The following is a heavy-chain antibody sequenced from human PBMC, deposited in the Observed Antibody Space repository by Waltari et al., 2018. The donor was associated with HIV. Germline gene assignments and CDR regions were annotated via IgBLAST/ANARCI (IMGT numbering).Heavy chain of an antibody. CDR1: GYTFTGYY. CDR3: ARGIRLV. Sequence: QVQLVQSGAAVTKPGASVKVSCTASGYTFTGYYIHWVRQAPGQGLEWMGCINPNSGGTNYAQKFQGRVTMTRDTSTSTSYMELNRLRSDDTAVYYCARGIRLVWGQGTLVTVSS. V-gene: IGHV1-2*02. D-gene: IGHD1-20*01. CDR2: INPNSGGT. J-gene: IGHJ4*02.